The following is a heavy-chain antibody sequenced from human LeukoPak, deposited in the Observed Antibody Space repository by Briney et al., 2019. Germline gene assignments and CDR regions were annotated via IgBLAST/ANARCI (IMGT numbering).Heavy chain of an antibody. J-gene: IGHJ6*02. CDR2: ISAYNGNT. D-gene: IGHD3-3*01. CDR1: GYTFTSYY. CDR3: ARGPPPALEWLFIQEYYYYYGMDV. V-gene: IGHV1-18*04. Sequence: ASVKVSCKASGYTFTSYYMHWVRQAPGQGLEWMGWISAYNGNTNYAQKLQGGVTMTTDTSTSTAYMELRSLRSDDTAVYYCARGPPPALEWLFIQEYYYYYGMDVWGQGTTVTVSS.